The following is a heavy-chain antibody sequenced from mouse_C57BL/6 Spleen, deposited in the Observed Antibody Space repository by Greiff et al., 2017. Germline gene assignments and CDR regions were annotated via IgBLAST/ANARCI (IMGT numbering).Heavy chain of an antibody. Sequence: QVQLKQSGAELARPGASVKLSCKASGYTFTSYGISWVEQRTGQGLEWIGEIYPRSGNTYYNEKFKGKATLTADKSSSTAYMELRSLTSEDSAVYFCARSPESNSNFDYWGQGTTLTVSS. CDR1: GYTFTSYG. CDR2: IYPRSGNT. J-gene: IGHJ2*01. D-gene: IGHD2-5*01. CDR3: ARSPESNSNFDY. V-gene: IGHV1-81*01.